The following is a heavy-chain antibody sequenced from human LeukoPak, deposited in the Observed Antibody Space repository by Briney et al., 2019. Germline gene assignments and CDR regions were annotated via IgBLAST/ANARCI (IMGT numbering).Heavy chain of an antibody. J-gene: IGHJ5*02. Sequence: PGASLRLSCAASGFTFSSYSMNWVRQAPGKGLEWVSSISSSSSYIYYADSVKGRFTISRDNAKNPLYLQMNSLRAEDTAVYYCASDPYCSSTSCGWFDPWGQGTLVTVSS. CDR3: ASDPYCSSTSCGWFDP. CDR2: ISSSSSYI. V-gene: IGHV3-21*01. CDR1: GFTFSSYS. D-gene: IGHD2-2*01.